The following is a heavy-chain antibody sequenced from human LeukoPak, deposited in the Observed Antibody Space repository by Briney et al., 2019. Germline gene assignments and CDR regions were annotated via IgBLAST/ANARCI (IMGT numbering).Heavy chain of an antibody. CDR2: ISAYNGNT. J-gene: IGHJ6*03. CDR3: AASVRGSNYYYYYMDV. Sequence: ASVKVSCKASGYTFTSYGISWVRQAPGQGLEWMGWISAYNGNTNYAQKLQGRVTMTTDTSTSTVYMELRSLRSDDTAVYYCAASVRGSNYYYYYMDVWGKGTTVTVSS. V-gene: IGHV1-18*01. CDR1: GYTFTSYG. D-gene: IGHD3-10*01.